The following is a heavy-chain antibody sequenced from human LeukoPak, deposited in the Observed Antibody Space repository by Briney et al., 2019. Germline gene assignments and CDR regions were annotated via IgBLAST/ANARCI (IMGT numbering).Heavy chain of an antibody. Sequence: SQTLSLTCVISGDSVSSNSAAWNWIRQSPSRGLEWLGRTYFRSKWYNDYALSVKSRITLNPDTSKNQFSLHLNSVTPEDTAVYYCARDLFHYYDSSGYYFHYYGMDVWGQGTTVTVSS. V-gene: IGHV6-1*01. D-gene: IGHD3-22*01. CDR1: GDSVSSNSAA. CDR3: ARDLFHYYDSSGYYFHYYGMDV. J-gene: IGHJ6*02. CDR2: TYFRSKWYN.